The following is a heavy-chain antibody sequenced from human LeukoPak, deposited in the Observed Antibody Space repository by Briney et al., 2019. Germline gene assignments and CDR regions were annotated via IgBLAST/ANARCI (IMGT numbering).Heavy chain of an antibody. V-gene: IGHV3-7*01. CDR1: GFTFSSYW. CDR2: IKQDGSEK. CDR3: ARDPSTVTTGDY. J-gene: IGHJ4*02. Sequence: GGSLRLSCAASGFTFSSYWMSWFRQAPGKGLEGVANIKQDGSEKHYVDSVKGRFTISRDNAKNSLDLQMNSLRAEDTAVYYCARDPSTVTTGDYWGQGTLVTVSS. D-gene: IGHD4-17*01.